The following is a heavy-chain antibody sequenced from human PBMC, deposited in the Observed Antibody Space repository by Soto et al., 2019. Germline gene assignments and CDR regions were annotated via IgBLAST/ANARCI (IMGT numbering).Heavy chain of an antibody. D-gene: IGHD3-10*01. CDR3: ARARLSRSWWFDP. V-gene: IGHV4-59*01. CDR1: GGSISSYY. CDR2: IYYSGST. Sequence: SETLSLTCTVSGGSISSYYWSWIRQPPGKGLEWIGYIYYSGSTNYNPSLKSRVTISVDTSKNQFSLKLSPVTAADTAVYYCARARLSRSWWFDPWGQGTLVTVSS. J-gene: IGHJ5*02.